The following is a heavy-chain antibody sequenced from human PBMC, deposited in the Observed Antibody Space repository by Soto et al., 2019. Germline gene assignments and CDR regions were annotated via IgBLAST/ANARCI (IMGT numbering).Heavy chain of an antibody. V-gene: IGHV1-69*01. CDR3: ARGADCSGGSCYPYYFYYYGMDV. CDR2: IIPIFGTA. J-gene: IGHJ6*02. CDR1: GGTFSSYA. Sequence: QVQLVQSGAEVKKPGSSVKVSCKASGGTFSSYAISWVRQAPGQGLEWMGGIIPIFGTANYAQKFQDRVTITADESTSTAYMELNSLRSEDTAVYYRARGADCSGGSCYPYYFYYYGMDVWGQGTTVTVSS. D-gene: IGHD2-15*01.